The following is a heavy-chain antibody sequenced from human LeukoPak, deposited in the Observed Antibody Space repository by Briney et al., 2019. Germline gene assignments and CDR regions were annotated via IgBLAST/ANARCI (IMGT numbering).Heavy chain of an antibody. J-gene: IGHJ4*02. Sequence: GGSLRLSCAASGFTFSTYAMSWVRQAPGKGLEWVSAITVSGGNTYYADSVKGRFTISRDNSKNTLYLQMNSLRAEDTAVYYCAKDHGSSGSSPFDYWGQGTLVTVSS. D-gene: IGHD6-6*01. V-gene: IGHV3-23*01. CDR2: ITVSGGNT. CDR1: GFTFSTYA. CDR3: AKDHGSSGSSPFDY.